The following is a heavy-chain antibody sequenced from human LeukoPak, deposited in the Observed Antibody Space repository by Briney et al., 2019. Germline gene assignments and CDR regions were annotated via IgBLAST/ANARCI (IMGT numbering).Heavy chain of an antibody. Sequence: PGGSLRLSCAASGFTFSSYSMNWVRQAPGKGLEWVSYISSSSSITYYADSVKGRFTISRDNAKNSLYLQMNSLRAEDTAVYSCARASGPFDYWGQGTLVTVSS. CDR3: ARASGPFDY. J-gene: IGHJ4*02. V-gene: IGHV3-48*01. CDR2: ISSSSSIT. D-gene: IGHD3-10*01. CDR1: GFTFSSYS.